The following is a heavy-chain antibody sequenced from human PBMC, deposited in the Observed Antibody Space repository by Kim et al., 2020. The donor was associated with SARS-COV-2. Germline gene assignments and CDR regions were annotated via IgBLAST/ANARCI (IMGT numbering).Heavy chain of an antibody. CDR3: AKDGVYDFWSGCWFDP. CDR1: GFTFSSYA. CDR2: ISGSGGTT. J-gene: IGHJ5*02. V-gene: IGHV3-23*01. Sequence: GGSLRLSCAASGFTFSSYAMSWVRQAPGKGLEWVSAISGSGGTTYYADSVKGRFTISRDNSKNTLYLQMNSLRAEDTALYYCAKDGVYDFWSGCWFDPWGQGTLVTVSS. D-gene: IGHD3-3*01.